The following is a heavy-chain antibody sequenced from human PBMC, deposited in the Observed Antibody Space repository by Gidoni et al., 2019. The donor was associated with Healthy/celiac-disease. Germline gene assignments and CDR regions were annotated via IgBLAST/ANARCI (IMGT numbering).Heavy chain of an antibody. D-gene: IGHD1-26*01. CDR2: IYYSGSP. CDR3: ARTAAGELLGERGYGMDV. J-gene: IGHJ6*02. Sequence: QLQLQESGPGLVKPSETLSLTCTVSGGSIRSSSYYWGWIRQPPGKGLEWIGSIYYSGSPYYNPSLKSRVTISVDTSKNQFSLKLSSVTAADTAVYYCARTAAGELLGERGYGMDVWGQGTTVTVSS. V-gene: IGHV4-39*01. CDR1: GGSIRSSSYY.